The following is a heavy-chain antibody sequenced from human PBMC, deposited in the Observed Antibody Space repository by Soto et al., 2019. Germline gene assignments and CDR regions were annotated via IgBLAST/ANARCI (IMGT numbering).Heavy chain of an antibody. CDR2: IFNSGTT. D-gene: IGHD1-26*01. CDR3: ALALGPTTGLDY. J-gene: IGHJ4*02. Sequence: QVQLQESGPGLVKPSQTLSLTCSVSGASTVSHYHWTWIRQPPGKGLEWMGYIFNSGTTFYNPSLTSRLSISMDMSGNLFSLELRSVTAADTAVYYCALALGPTTGLDYWGQGTLVTVSS. V-gene: IGHV4-31*02. CDR1: GASTVSHYH.